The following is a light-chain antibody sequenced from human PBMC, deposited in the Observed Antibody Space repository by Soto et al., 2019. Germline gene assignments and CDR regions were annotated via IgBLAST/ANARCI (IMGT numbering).Light chain of an antibody. Sequence: EIVLTQSPATLSLSPGERATLSCRASQSVSSYLAWYQQKPGQAPRLLIYDASNRANGIPARFSGSGSGTDCTLTISSLEPEDFAVYYCQHRGNWPPYTFGQGTKLEIK. CDR3: QHRGNWPPYT. CDR2: DAS. J-gene: IGKJ2*01. CDR1: QSVSSY. V-gene: IGKV3-11*01.